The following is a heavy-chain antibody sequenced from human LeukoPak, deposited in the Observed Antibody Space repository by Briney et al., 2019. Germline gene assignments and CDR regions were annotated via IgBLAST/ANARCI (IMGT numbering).Heavy chain of an antibody. V-gene: IGHV1-69*04. CDR1: GGTFSSYA. CDR3: ASSYRGGGWLVQVDFDY. CDR2: NIPILGIA. J-gene: IGHJ4*02. Sequence: GSSVKVSCEASGGTFSSYAISWVRQAPGQGLEWMGRNIPILGIANYAQKFQGRVTITADKSTSTAYMELSSLRSEDTAVYYCASSYRGGGWLVQVDFDYWGQGTLVTVSS. D-gene: IGHD6-19*01.